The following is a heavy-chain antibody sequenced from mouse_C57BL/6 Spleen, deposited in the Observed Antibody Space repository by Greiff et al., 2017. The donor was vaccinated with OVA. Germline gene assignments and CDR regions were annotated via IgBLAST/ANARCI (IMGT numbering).Heavy chain of an antibody. CDR2: INPGSGGT. CDR3: ARRDYGSSGNWYFDV. Sequence: VQLQQSGAELVRPGTSVKVSCKASGYAFTNYLIEWVKQRPGQGLEWIGVINPGSGGTNYNEKFKGKATLTADNSSSTAYMQLSSLTSEDSAVYFCARRDYGSSGNWYFDVWGTGTTVTVSS. V-gene: IGHV1-54*01. D-gene: IGHD1-1*01. CDR1: GYAFTNYL. J-gene: IGHJ1*03.